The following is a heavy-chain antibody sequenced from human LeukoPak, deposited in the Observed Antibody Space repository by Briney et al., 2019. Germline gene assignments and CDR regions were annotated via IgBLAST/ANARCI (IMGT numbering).Heavy chain of an antibody. CDR3: AKDHGTAASYDSSGYHDNYFDY. CDR1: GFTFSSYS. D-gene: IGHD3-22*01. Sequence: GGSLRLSCAASGFTFSSYSMSWVRQAPGKGLEWVSAIRGSGGSTYYADSVKGRFTISRDNSKNTLYLQMNSLRAADTAVYYCAKDHGTAASYDSSGYHDNYFDYWGQGTLVTVSS. CDR2: IRGSGGST. V-gene: IGHV3-23*01. J-gene: IGHJ4*02.